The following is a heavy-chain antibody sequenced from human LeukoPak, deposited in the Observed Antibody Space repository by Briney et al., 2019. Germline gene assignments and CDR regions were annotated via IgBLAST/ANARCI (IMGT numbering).Heavy chain of an antibody. V-gene: IGHV1-46*01. CDR1: GYTFTSYY. J-gene: IGHJ6*02. CDR2: INPSGGST. Sequence: ASVKVSCKASGYTFTSYYMHWVRQAPGQGLEWMGIINPSGGSTSYAQKFQGRVTMTRDTSTSTVYMELSSLRSEGTAVYYCARAKGYSYGSASPYYYYGMDVWGQGTTVTVSS. D-gene: IGHD5-18*01. CDR3: ARAKGYSYGSASPYYYYGMDV.